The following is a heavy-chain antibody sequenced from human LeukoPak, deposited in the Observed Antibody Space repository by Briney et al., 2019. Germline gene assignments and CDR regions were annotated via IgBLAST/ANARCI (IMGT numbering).Heavy chain of an antibody. V-gene: IGHV3-30*03. CDR2: ISYDGSNK. CDR1: GFTFSSYG. CDR3: AGLRGRFDY. J-gene: IGHJ4*02. Sequence: GGSLRLSCAASGFTFSSYGMHWVRQAPGKGLEWVAVISYDGSNKYYADSVKGRFTISRDNSKNTLYLQMNSLRAEDTAVYYCAGLRGRFDYWGQGTLVTVSS.